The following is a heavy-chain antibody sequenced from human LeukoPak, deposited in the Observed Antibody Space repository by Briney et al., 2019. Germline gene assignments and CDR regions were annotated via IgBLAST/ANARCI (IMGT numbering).Heavy chain of an antibody. CDR1: GGTFSSYA. CDR3: ARDLNDFWSGFDY. CDR2: IIPIFGTA. J-gene: IGHJ4*02. D-gene: IGHD3-3*01. Sequence: GASVKVSCKASGGTFSSYAISWVRQAPGQGLEWMGGIIPIFGTANYAQKFQGRVTITTDESTSTAYMELSSLRSEDTAVYYCARDLNDFWSGFDYWGQGTLVTVSS. V-gene: IGHV1-69*05.